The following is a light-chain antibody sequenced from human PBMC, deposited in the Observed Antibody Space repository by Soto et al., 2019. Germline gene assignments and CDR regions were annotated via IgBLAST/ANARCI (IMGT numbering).Light chain of an antibody. V-gene: IGKV3-11*01. Sequence: EIVLTQSPATLSLSPGERATLSCRASQSVSSYLAWYQQKAGQAPRLLIYDASKRATGISARFSGSGSGTDFTFTISSLEPEDFAGYYCQQCNNWPPRWTFGQGTKVDIK. J-gene: IGKJ1*01. CDR1: QSVSSY. CDR3: QQCNNWPPRWT. CDR2: DAS.